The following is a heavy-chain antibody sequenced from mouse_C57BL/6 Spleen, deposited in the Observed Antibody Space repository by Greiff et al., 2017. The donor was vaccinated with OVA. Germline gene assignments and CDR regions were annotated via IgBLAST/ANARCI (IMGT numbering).Heavy chain of an antibody. CDR1: GYTFTSYW. J-gene: IGHJ4*01. CDR2: IDPSDSYT. V-gene: IGHV1-69*01. CDR3: ARGYYYGSSYAMDY. D-gene: IGHD1-1*01. Sequence: QVQLQQPGAELVMPGASVKLSCKASGYTFTSYWMHWVKQRPGPGLEWIGEIDPSDSYTNYNQKFKGKSTLTVDKSSSTAYMQLSSLTSEDSAVYYCARGYYYGSSYAMDYWGQGTSVTVSS.